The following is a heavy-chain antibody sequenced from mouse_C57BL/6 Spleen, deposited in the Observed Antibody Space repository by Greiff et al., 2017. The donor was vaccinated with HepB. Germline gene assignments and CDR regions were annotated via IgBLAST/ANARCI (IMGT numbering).Heavy chain of an antibody. V-gene: IGHV1-82*01. CDR3: ARTDSSGSYAMDY. CDR1: GYAFSSSW. CDR2: IYPGDGDT. D-gene: IGHD3-2*02. Sequence: LVESGPELVKPGASVKISCKASGYAFSSSWMNWVKQRPGKGLEWIGRIYPGDGDTNYNGKFKGKATLTADKSSSTAYMQLSSLTSEDSAVYFCARTDSSGSYAMDYWGQGTSVTVSS. J-gene: IGHJ4*01.